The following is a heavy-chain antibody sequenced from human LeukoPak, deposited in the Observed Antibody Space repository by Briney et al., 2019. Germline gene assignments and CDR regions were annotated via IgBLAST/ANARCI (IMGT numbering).Heavy chain of an antibody. CDR3: ARSGGTTNYYYMDV. Sequence: PSETLSLTCTVSGGSINSYYWSWIRQPAGKGLEWIGRIYTSGSTNYNPSLKSRVTMLVDTSKNQFSLKLSSVTAADTAVYYCARSGGTTNYYYMDVWGKGTTVTVSS. J-gene: IGHJ6*03. V-gene: IGHV4-4*07. CDR2: IYTSGST. D-gene: IGHD1-7*01. CDR1: GGSINSYY.